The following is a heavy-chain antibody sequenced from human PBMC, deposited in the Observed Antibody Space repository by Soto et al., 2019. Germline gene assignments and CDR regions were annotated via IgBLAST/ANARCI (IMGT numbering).Heavy chain of an antibody. CDR2: INHSGST. CDR3: ARLAEDIVVIGARYYYYYMDV. Sequence: PSETLSITSAVYGGSFSGYYWSWIRQPPGKGLEWIGEINHSGSTNYNPSLKSRVTISVDTSKNQFSLKLSSVTAADTAVYYCARLAEDIVVIGARYYYYYMDVWGKGTTVTVSS. CDR1: GGSFSGYY. V-gene: IGHV4-34*01. D-gene: IGHD2-15*01. J-gene: IGHJ6*03.